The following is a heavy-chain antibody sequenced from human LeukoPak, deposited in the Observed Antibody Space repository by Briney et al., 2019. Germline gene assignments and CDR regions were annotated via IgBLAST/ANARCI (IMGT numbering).Heavy chain of an antibody. J-gene: IGHJ3*02. CDR2: IRYDGSNK. D-gene: IGHD2-2*01. Sequence: PGGSLRLSCAASGFIFSNYGMHWVRQAPGKGLEWVAFIRYDGSNKYYVDSVKGRFIIPRDNSKNTLYLQMNSLRPEDTAVYYCAKIGYCSSASCLGDTFEIWGQGTMVTVSS. CDR1: GFIFSNYG. CDR3: AKIGYCSSASCLGDTFEI. V-gene: IGHV3-30*02.